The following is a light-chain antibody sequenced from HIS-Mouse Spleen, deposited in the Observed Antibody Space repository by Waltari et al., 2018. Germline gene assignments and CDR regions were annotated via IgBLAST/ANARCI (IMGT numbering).Light chain of an antibody. Sequence: SYELTQPPSVSVSPGQTASITCSGDKLGDKYACWYQQKPGQSPVLVIYQASKRPSGGPGRFSGSNSGNTATLTISGTQAMDEADYYCQAWDSSTAVFGTGTKVTVL. CDR2: QAS. J-gene: IGLJ1*01. CDR1: KLGDKY. CDR3: QAWDSSTAV. V-gene: IGLV3-1*01.